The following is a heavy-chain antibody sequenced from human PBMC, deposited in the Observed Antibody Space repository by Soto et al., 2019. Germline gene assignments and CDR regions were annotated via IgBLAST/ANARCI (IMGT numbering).Heavy chain of an antibody. CDR2: ITSDGKSK. CDR3: ARESGDWPLNWFDP. V-gene: IGHV3-74*01. J-gene: IGHJ5*02. D-gene: IGHD2-21*02. CDR1: GFNFSNHL. Sequence: GGSLRLSCAASGFNFSNHLMYWVRQGPGEGLVWVSRITSDGKSKAYAESVKGRFAISRDNAKNTLYLQMNGLTAEDTAVYYCARESGDWPLNWFDPWGLGTLVTVSS.